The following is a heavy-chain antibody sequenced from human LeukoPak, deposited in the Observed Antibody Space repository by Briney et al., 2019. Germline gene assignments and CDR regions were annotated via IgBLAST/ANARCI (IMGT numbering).Heavy chain of an antibody. CDR2: INSDGSST. CDR1: GFTLRSYW. V-gene: IGHV3-74*01. CDR3: ARVSHYYDGGDY. Sequence: PGGSLRLSCAASGFTLRSYWMHWVRQAPGKGVVWVSHINSDGSSTHYADSVKGRFIISRDNANNTVYLQMNSLRAEDTAVYYCARVSHYYDGGDYWGQGTLVTVSS. D-gene: IGHD3-22*01. J-gene: IGHJ4*02.